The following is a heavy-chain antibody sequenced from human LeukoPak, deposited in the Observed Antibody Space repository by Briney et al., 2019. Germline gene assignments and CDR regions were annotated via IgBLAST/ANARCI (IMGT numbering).Heavy chain of an antibody. V-gene: IGHV1-18*01. Sequence: ASVKVSCKASGYTFTSYGISWVRQAPGQGLEWMGWISAYNGNTNYAQKLQGRVTMTTDTSTSTAYMERRSLRSDDTAVYYCARWRGYCSGGSCPGFDYWGQGTLVTVSS. CDR1: GYTFTSYG. J-gene: IGHJ4*02. CDR2: ISAYNGNT. CDR3: ARWRGYCSGGSCPGFDY. D-gene: IGHD2-15*01.